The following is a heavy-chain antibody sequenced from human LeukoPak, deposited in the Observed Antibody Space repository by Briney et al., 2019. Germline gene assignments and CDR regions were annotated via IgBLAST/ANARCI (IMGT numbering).Heavy chain of an antibody. J-gene: IGHJ4*02. CDR3: ARSMTTVTPFDY. D-gene: IGHD4-11*01. CDR2: INPNSGGT. Sequence: ASVKVSCKASGYTFTGYYMHWVRQAPGQGLEWMGWINPNSGGTNYAQKFQGRVTMTRDTSISTAYMELGRLRSDDTAVYYCARSMTTVTPFDYWGQGTLVTVSS. CDR1: GYTFTGYY. V-gene: IGHV1-2*02.